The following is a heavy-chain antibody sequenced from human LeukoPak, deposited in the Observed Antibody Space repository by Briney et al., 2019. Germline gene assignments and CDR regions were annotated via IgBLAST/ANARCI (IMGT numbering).Heavy chain of an antibody. D-gene: IGHD6-19*01. CDR1: GFTFSSYG. V-gene: IGHV3-30*18. Sequence: GGSLRLSCAASGFTFSSYGMHWVRQAPGKGLEWVAVISYDGSNKYYADSVKGRFTISRDNPKNTLYLQMNSLRAEDTAVYYCAKDPDSSGWYSGFDYWGQGTLVTVSS. CDR3: AKDPDSSGWYSGFDY. J-gene: IGHJ4*02. CDR2: ISYDGSNK.